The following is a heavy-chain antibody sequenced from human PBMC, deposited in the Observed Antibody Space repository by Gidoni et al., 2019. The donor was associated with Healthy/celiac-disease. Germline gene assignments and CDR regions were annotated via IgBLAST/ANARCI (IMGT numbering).Heavy chain of an antibody. J-gene: IGHJ5*02. D-gene: IGHD2-21*02. Sequence: EVQLVESGGGLVKPGGSLRLSCAASGFTFSSYSMNWVRQAPGKGLEWVSSISSSSSYIYYADSVKGRFTISRDNAKNSLYLQMNSLRAEDTAVYYCARTATHAYNWFDPWGQGTLVTVSS. CDR1: GFTFSSYS. V-gene: IGHV3-21*01. CDR2: ISSSSSYI. CDR3: ARTATHAYNWFDP.